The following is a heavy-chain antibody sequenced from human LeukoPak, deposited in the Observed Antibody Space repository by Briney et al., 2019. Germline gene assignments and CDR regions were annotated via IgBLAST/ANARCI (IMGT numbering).Heavy chain of an antibody. D-gene: IGHD2-15*01. V-gene: IGHV3-73*01. CDR1: GFTFSSYA. CDR2: IRSKANSYAT. CDR3: AKGSGYCSGGSCYVDY. Sequence: PGGSLRLSCAASGFTFSSYAMSWVRQASGKGLEWVGRIRSKANSYATAYAASVKGRFTISRDDSKNTAYLQMNSLKTEDTAVYYCAKGSGYCSGGSCYVDYWGQGTLVTVSS. J-gene: IGHJ4*02.